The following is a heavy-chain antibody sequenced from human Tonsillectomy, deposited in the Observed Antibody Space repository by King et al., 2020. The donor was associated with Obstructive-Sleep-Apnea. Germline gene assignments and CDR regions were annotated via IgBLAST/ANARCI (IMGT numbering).Heavy chain of an antibody. CDR3: AKDYTYYYGSGKSNYFDY. Sequence: VQLVESGGGLVQPGGSLRLSCAASGFTFISYDMSWVRQAPGKGLGWISAIFGCGVRTYYADSLKGRFTSSRDNSKNTLFLQMNSLTAEDTAVYYCAKDYTYYYGSGKSNYFDYWGQGTLVTVSS. V-gene: IGHV3-23*04. CDR2: IFGCGVRT. J-gene: IGHJ4*02. CDR1: GFTFISYD. D-gene: IGHD3-10*01.